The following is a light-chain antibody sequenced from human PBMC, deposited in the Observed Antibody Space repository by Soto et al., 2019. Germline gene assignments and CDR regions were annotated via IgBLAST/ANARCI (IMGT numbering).Light chain of an antibody. V-gene: IGLV1-40*01. CDR2: GNN. CDR3: QSYATGLSVLYV. Sequence: QSVLTEPPSVSGAPCQRVTIPCTGSSSNIGAGYDVHWYQQLPGTAPKLLIYGNNNRPPGVPDRFSGSKSGTSASLAVTGLQAEDEADYYCQSYATGLSVLYVFGTGTKVTVL. CDR1: SSNIGAGYD. J-gene: IGLJ1*01.